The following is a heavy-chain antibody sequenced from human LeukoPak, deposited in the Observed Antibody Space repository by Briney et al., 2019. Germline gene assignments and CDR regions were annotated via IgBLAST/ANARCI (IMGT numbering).Heavy chain of an antibody. J-gene: IGHJ5*02. Sequence: ASVKVSCKTSGYNFIAYGIAWVRQAPGQGLEWMGIINPSGGSTSYAQKFQGRVTMTRDTSTSTVYMELSSLRSEDTAVYYCARGPQSITMIVVVIHNWFDPWGQGTLVTVSS. CDR2: INPSGGST. V-gene: IGHV1-46*01. CDR3: ARGPQSITMIVVVIHNWFDP. CDR1: GYNFIAYG. D-gene: IGHD3-22*01.